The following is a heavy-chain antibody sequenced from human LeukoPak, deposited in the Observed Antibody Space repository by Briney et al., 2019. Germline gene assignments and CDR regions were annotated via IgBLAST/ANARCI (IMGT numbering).Heavy chain of an antibody. CDR1: GGSFSGYY. CDR2: IYYSGST. V-gene: IGHV4-31*11. CDR3: AREYYYDSSALN. J-gene: IGHJ4*02. Sequence: SETLSLTCAVYGGSFSGYYWSWIRQHPGKGLEWIGYIYYSGSTYYNPSLKSRVTISVDTSKNQFSLKLSSVTAADTAVYYCAREYYYDSSALNWGQGTLVTVSS. D-gene: IGHD3-22*01.